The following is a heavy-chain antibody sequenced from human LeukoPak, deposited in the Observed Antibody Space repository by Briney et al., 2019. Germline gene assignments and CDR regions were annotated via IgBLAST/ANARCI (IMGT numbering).Heavy chain of an antibody. D-gene: IGHD1-1*01. V-gene: IGHV1-46*01. CDR3: ARFNWNDDGGWFDP. Sequence: GASVKVSCKASGYTFTSYYMHWVRQAPGQGLEWMGIINPSGGSTSYAQKFQGRVTITRNTSISTAYMELSSLRSEDTAVYYCARFNWNDDGGWFDPWGQGTLVTVSS. CDR2: INPSGGST. CDR1: GYTFTSYY. J-gene: IGHJ5*02.